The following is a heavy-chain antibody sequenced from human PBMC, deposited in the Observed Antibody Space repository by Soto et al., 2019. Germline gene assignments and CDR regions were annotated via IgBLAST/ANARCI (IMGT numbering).Heavy chain of an antibody. V-gene: IGHV1-69*01. CDR1: GGTFSSYA. J-gene: IGHJ3*02. D-gene: IGHD3-3*01. CDR2: IIPIFGTA. CDR3: ARGGAIFGMVIPIIPDAFDI. Sequence: QVQLVQSGAEVKKPGSSVKVSCKASGGTFSSYAISWVRQAPGQGLEWMGGIIPIFGTANYAQKFQGRVTITADESTSTAYMELISLRSEDTAVYYCARGGAIFGMVIPIIPDAFDIWGQGTMVTVSS.